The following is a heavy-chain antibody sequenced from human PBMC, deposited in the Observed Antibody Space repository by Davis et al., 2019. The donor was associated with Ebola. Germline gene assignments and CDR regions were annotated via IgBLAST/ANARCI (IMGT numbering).Heavy chain of an antibody. V-gene: IGHV1-18*01. CDR1: GYTFTSYA. CDR2: ISAYNGNT. D-gene: IGHD3-22*01. CDR3: AREPRPYYYDSSGYYPY. J-gene: IGHJ4*02. Sequence: ASVKVSCKASGYTFTSYAMHWVRQAPGQRLEWMGWISAYNGNTNYAQKLQGRVTMTTDTSTSTAYMELRSLRSDDTAVYYCAREPRPYYYDSSGYYPYWGQGTLVTVSS.